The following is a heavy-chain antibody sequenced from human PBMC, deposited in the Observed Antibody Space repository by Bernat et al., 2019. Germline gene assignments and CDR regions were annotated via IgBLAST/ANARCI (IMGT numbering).Heavy chain of an antibody. J-gene: IGHJ4*02. Sequence: QVQLVESGGGVVQPGRSLRLSCAASGFTFSSYGMHWVRQAPGKGLEWVAVISYDGSNKYYADSVKGRFTISRDNSKTTLYLQMNSLRAEDTAVYYCAKDPGYSGYDWSDYWCQGTLVTVSS. V-gene: IGHV3-30*18. D-gene: IGHD5-12*01. CDR3: AKDPGYSGYDWSDY. CDR2: ISYDGSNK. CDR1: GFTFSSYG.